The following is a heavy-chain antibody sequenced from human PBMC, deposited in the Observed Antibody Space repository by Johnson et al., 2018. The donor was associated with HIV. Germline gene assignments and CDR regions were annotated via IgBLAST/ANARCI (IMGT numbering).Heavy chain of an antibody. J-gene: IGHJ3*02. CDR2: ISSSGSTI. V-gene: IGHV3-11*04. Sequence: QLVESGGGLVKPGGSLRLSCAASGFTFSDYYMSWIRQAPGKGLEWVSYISSSGSTIYYADSVKGRFTISRDNSKNSLYLQMNSLRAEDTAVYYCASDLEMATIGAFDIWGQGTMVTVSS. CDR1: GFTFSDYY. CDR3: ASDLEMATIGAFDI. D-gene: IGHD5-24*01.